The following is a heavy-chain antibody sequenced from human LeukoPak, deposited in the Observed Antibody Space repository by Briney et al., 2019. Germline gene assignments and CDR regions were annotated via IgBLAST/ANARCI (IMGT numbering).Heavy chain of an antibody. D-gene: IGHD5-18*01. CDR1: GYTCTGYY. V-gene: IGHV1-2*02. CDR2: INPNSGGT. CDR3: ARENVDTAMVTNSYYYYYGMDV. Sequence: EASVKVSCKASGYTCTGYYMHWVRQAAGQGLEWMGWINPNSGGTNYAQKFQGRVTMTRDTSISTAYMELSRLRSDDTAVYYCARENVDTAMVTNSYYYYYGMDVWGQGTTVTVSS. J-gene: IGHJ6*02.